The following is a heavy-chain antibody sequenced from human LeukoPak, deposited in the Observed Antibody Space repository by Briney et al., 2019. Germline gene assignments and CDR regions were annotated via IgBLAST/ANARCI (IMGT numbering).Heavy chain of an antibody. CDR1: GFTFSSYS. CDR2: ISSSSSYI. CDR3: AKTPFIAAAGSDY. J-gene: IGHJ4*02. D-gene: IGHD6-13*01. Sequence: PGGSLRLSCAASGFTFSSYSMNWVRQAPGKGLEWVSSISSSSSYIYYADSVKGRFTISRDNAKNSLCLQMNSLRAEDTAVYYCAKTPFIAAAGSDYWGQGTLVTVSS. V-gene: IGHV3-21*04.